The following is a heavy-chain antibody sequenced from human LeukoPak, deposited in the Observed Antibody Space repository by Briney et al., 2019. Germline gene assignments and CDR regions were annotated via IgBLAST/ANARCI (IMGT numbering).Heavy chain of an antibody. CDR2: IYPGDSDT. J-gene: IGHJ4*02. CDR3: ARQGGVNDYVWGSYLPYYFDY. Sequence: GESLQISCKGSGSSFTSYWIGWVRQMPGKGLEWMGIIYPGDSDTRYSPSFQGQVTISADKSIGTAYLQWSSLKASDTAMYYCARQGGVNDYVWGSYLPYYFDYWGQGTLVTVSS. V-gene: IGHV5-51*01. D-gene: IGHD3-16*02. CDR1: GSSFTSYW.